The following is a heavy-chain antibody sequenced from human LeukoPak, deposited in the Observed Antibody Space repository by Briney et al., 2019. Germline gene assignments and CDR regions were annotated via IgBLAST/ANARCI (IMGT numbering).Heavy chain of an antibody. D-gene: IGHD6-19*01. J-gene: IGHJ4*02. CDR1: GGSISSYY. CDR3: ARVMGGSGWYYFDY. Sequence: SETLSLTCTLSGGSISSYYCSWIRQPPGKGLEWIGYIYYSGSTNYNPSLKSRVTISVDTSKNQFSLKLSSVIAADTAVYYCARVMGGSGWYYFDYWGQGTLVTVSS. V-gene: IGHV4-59*01. CDR2: IYYSGST.